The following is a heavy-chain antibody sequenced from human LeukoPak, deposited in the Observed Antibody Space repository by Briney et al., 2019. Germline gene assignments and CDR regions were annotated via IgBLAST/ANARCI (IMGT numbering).Heavy chain of an antibody. J-gene: IGHJ5*02. CDR3: VRSPACSSGTCYPNWFDP. Sequence: GESLQISCKGSGYSFTNNWIGWVRQMPGKGLEWMGITYPGDSNTRYSPSFQGQVTISADKSISSAYLQWSSLKASDTAMYYCVRSPACSSGTCYPNWFDPWGQGTLVTVSS. CDR2: TYPGDSNT. V-gene: IGHV5-51*01. D-gene: IGHD2-15*01. CDR1: GYSFTNNW.